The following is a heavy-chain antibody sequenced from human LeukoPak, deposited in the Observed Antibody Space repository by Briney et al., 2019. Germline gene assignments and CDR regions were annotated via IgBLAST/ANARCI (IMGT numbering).Heavy chain of an antibody. J-gene: IGHJ4*02. CDR1: GVSISSGGYF. D-gene: IGHD6-25*01. CDR2: MHNSENA. V-gene: IGHV4-31*03. Sequence: KSSETLSLTCTVSGVSISSGGYFWSCIRQLPIKSLEWIGYMHNSENADYNPSLKSRVTISVDTSKNQISLKVNSVTAADTAVYYCARERGRLVDYWGQGTLVTVSS. CDR3: ARERGRLVDY.